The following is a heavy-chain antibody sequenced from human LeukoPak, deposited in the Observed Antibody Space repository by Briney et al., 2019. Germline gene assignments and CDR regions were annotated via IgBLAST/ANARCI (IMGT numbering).Heavy chain of an antibody. CDR1: GDSISSYY. D-gene: IGHD6-19*01. CDR3: ARHSIVGQWLVPFDY. V-gene: IGHV4-59*08. Sequence: SETLSLTCTVSGDSISSYYWSWIRQPPGKGLEWIGYIYYSGSTSYNPSLKSRVTISVDTSKNQFSLKLSSVTAADTAVYYCARHSIVGQWLVPFDYWGQGTLVTVSS. CDR2: IYYSGST. J-gene: IGHJ4*02.